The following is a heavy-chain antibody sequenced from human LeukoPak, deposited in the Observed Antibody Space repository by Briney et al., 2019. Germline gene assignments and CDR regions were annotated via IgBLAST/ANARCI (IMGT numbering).Heavy chain of an antibody. V-gene: IGHV4-34*01. CDR3: AREDMTSGAFDI. Sequence: SETLSLTCAVYGGSFSGYYWSWVRQPPGKGLEWIGEINHSGSTNYNPSLKTRLTISVDTSNNQFSLKLSSVTAADTAVYYCAREDMTSGAFDIWGQGTMVTVSS. CDR1: GGSFSGYY. CDR2: INHSGST. J-gene: IGHJ3*02. D-gene: IGHD2-15*01.